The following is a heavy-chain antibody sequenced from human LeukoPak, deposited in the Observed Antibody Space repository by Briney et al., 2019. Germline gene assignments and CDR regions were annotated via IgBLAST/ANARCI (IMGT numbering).Heavy chain of an antibody. J-gene: IGHJ6*04. CDR2: ISSSSTTI. V-gene: IGHV3-48*04. D-gene: IGHD7-27*01. CDR3: AKAAPLGSEGTV. CDR1: GFTFSSSG. Sequence: GGSLRLSCAASGFTFSSSGMNWVRQAPGKGLEWISYISSSSTTIYYADSVKGRFTISRDNAKNSLYLQMNSLRAEDTAVYYCAKAAPLGSEGTVWGKGTTVTVSS.